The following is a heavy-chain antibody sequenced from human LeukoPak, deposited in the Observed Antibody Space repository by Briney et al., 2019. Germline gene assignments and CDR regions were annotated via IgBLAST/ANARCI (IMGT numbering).Heavy chain of an antibody. CDR2: IRYDGSNK. D-gene: IGHD6-13*01. J-gene: IGHJ5*02. Sequence: GGSLRLSXAASGFTFSSYGMHWVRQAPGKGLEWVAFIRYDGSNKYYADSVKGRFTISRDNSKNTLYLQMNSLRAEDTAVYYCAKDPEATSWYTGGNWFDPWGQGTLVTVSS. V-gene: IGHV3-30*02. CDR3: AKDPEATSWYTGGNWFDP. CDR1: GFTFSSYG.